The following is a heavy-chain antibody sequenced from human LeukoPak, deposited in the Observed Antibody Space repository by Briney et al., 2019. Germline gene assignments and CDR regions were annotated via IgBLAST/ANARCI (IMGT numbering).Heavy chain of an antibody. CDR1: GFSFYNAW. Sequence: GGSLRLSCATSGFSFYNAWMNWVRQAPGKGLEWVGRIRSNSDGGTIDYAAPVKGRFTLSRDDSKDTLYLQMNSLRAEDTAVYYCAKDQIRDGYDYGMDVWGQGTTVTVSS. CDR2: IRSNSDGGTI. V-gene: IGHV3-15*07. J-gene: IGHJ6*02. CDR3: AKDQIRDGYDYGMDV. D-gene: IGHD5-24*01.